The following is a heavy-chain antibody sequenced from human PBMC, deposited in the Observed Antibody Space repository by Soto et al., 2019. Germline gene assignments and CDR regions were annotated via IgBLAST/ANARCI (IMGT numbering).Heavy chain of an antibody. D-gene: IGHD3-22*01. CDR2: ISIGSGSI. CDR1: GFSFSNYA. Sequence: EVQLVESGGGLVQPGGSRRVSCAASGFSFSNYAMNWVRQAPGKGLEWVSYISIGSGSIFYADSVKGRFTISRDDAKNSLYMQMNTLRDEDTAVYYCVRDDRWAVDFWGQGTMATVSS. J-gene: IGHJ3*01. CDR3: VRDDRWAVDF. V-gene: IGHV3-48*02.